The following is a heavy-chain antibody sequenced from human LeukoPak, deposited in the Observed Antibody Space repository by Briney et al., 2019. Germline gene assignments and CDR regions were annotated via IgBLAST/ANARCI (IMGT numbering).Heavy chain of an antibody. Sequence: SETLSLTCAVYGGSFSGYYWIWIRQPPGKGLEWIGEINHSGSTNYNPSLKSRVTISVDTSKNQFSLKLSSVTAADTAVYYCARSDYGGNLGYWGQGTLVTVSS. CDR1: GGSFSGYY. J-gene: IGHJ4*02. D-gene: IGHD4-23*01. V-gene: IGHV4-34*01. CDR2: INHSGST. CDR3: ARSDYGGNLGY.